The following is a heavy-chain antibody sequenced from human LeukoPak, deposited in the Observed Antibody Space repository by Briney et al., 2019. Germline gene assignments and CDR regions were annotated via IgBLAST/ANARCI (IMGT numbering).Heavy chain of an antibody. CDR2: ISYDGSNK. CDR1: GFTFSSYA. J-gene: IGHJ4*02. Sequence: PGGSLRLSCAASGFTFSSYAMHWVRQAPGKGLEWVAVISYDGSNKYYADSVKGRFTISRDNSKNTLYLQMNSPRAEDTAVYYCARSSSGWYGSFDYWAREPWSPSPQ. V-gene: IGHV3-30*04. CDR3: ARSSSGWYGSFDY. D-gene: IGHD6-19*01.